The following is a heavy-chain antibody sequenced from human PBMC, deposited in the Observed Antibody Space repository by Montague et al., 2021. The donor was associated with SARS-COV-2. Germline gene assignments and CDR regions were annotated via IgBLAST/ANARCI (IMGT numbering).Heavy chain of an antibody. J-gene: IGHJ4*02. V-gene: IGHV4-39*01. CDR2: IHCRGST. D-gene: IGHD6-19*01. CDR3: ATQEDPSGWIPGPFDF. CDR1: GGSISSSSYY. Sequence: SETLSLTCTVSGGSISSSSYYWAWIRQPPGKGLEWIGSIHCRGSTYYNPSLKSRVFISVDTSKNQLSLTLTSVTAADTAVYYCATQEDPSGWIPGPFDFWGQGTLLSVSS.